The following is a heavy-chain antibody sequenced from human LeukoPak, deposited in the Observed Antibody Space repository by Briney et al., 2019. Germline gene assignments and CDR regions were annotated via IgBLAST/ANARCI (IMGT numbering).Heavy chain of an antibody. CDR3: AWYGVTHGLDV. V-gene: IGHV3-7*01. CDR1: GFSVSSYW. CDR2: INQDGSDK. Sequence: GGSLRLSCAASGFSVSSYWMSWVRQAPGKGLELVANINQDGSDKYDVSSVMGRFTFSKDNAKNSVYLQINSPRPEDTAIYYCAWYGVTHGLDVWGQGTTVTVSS. J-gene: IGHJ6*01. D-gene: IGHD3-10*01.